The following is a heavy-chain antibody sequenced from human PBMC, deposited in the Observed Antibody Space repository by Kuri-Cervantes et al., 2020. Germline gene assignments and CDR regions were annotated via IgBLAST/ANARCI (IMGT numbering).Heavy chain of an antibody. Sequence: GESLKISCAASGFTFSTYWMSWVRQAPGKGLEWVANIKQDGSEKYYVDSVKGRFTISRDNAKNSLYLQMNNLRVEDTAVYYCARDTVTSGFAFDIWGQGTMVTVSS. D-gene: IGHD4-17*01. J-gene: IGHJ3*02. CDR1: GFTFSTYW. CDR2: IKQDGSEK. CDR3: ARDTVTSGFAFDI. V-gene: IGHV3-7*01.